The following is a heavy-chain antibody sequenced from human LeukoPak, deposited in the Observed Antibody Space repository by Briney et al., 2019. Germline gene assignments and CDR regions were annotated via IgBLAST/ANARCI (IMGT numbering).Heavy chain of an antibody. CDR3: ARFRYTGSYWTYFDY. Sequence: GGSLRLSCAASGFTFDDYAMSWVRQAPGKGLEWVSGIDWNGGSTGYVDSVKGRLTISRDNAKNSLFLQMNSLRAEDTALYYCARFRYTGSYWTYFDYWGQGTLVTVSS. D-gene: IGHD1-26*01. J-gene: IGHJ4*02. CDR1: GFTFDDYA. CDR2: IDWNGGST. V-gene: IGHV3-20*04.